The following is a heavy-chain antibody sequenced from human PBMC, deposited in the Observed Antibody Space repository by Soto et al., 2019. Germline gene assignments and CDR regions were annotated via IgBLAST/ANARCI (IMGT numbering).Heavy chain of an antibody. CDR3: AKLRGRGIFDY. CDR1: GFSFGVYA. V-gene: IGHV3-23*01. J-gene: IGHJ4*02. Sequence: EVQLLESGGGLIQPGWSLRLSCAASGFSFGVYAMSWVRQAPGKGLEWVATISGGIGSTYYADAVKGRFTISRDISRSTLDLQMNSLRVEDTALYYCAKLRGRGIFDYWGQGTMVTISS. CDR2: ISGGIGST. D-gene: IGHD1-26*01.